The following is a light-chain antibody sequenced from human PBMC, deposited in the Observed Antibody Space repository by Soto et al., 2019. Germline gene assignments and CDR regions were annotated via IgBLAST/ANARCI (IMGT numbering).Light chain of an antibody. CDR1: NFDVGSYNL. CDR3: CSYAGSSTLV. V-gene: IGLV2-23*01. J-gene: IGLJ2*01. CDR2: EDN. Sequence: QSVLTQPASVSGSPGQSITISCTGTNFDVGSYNLVSWYQQHPGKAPKLIIYEDNKRPSGVSDRFSGSKSGNTASLTISGLQADDEADFYCCSYAGSSTLVFGGGTKLTVL.